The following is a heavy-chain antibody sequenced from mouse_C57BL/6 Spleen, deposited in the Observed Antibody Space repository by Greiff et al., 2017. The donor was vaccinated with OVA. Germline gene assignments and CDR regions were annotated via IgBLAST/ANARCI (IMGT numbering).Heavy chain of an antibody. D-gene: IGHD4-1*01. V-gene: IGHV1-42*01. CDR2: INPSTGGT. CDR1: GYSFTGYY. Sequence: VQLKESGPELVKPGASVKISCKASGYSFTGYYMNWVKQSPEKSLEWIGEINPSTGGTTYNQKFKAKATLTVDKSSSTAYMQLKSLTSEDSAVYYCASGTDYFDYWGQGTTLTVSS. J-gene: IGHJ2*01. CDR3: ASGTDYFDY.